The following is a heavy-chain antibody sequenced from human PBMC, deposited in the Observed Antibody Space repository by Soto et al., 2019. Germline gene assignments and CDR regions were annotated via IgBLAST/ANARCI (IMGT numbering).Heavy chain of an antibody. D-gene: IGHD2-15*01. CDR3: AANGYCSGGSCSPFDY. J-gene: IGHJ4*02. CDR1: GGSFSGYY. CDR2: INHSGST. Sequence: QVQLQQWGAGLLKPSETLSLTCAVYGGSFSGYYWSWIRQPPGKGLEWIGEINHSGSTNYNPSLKSRVTISVDTSKNQCSLKLSSVTAADTAVYYCAANGYCSGGSCSPFDYWGQGTMVTVSS. V-gene: IGHV4-34*01.